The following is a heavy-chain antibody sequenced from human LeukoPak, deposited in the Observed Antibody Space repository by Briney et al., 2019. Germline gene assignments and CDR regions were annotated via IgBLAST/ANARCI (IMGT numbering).Heavy chain of an antibody. V-gene: IGHV1-2*02. CDR1: GYTFTGYY. Sequence: ASVKVSCKASGYTFTGYYMHWVRRAPGQGLEWMGWINPNSGGTNYAQKFQGRVTMTRDTSISTAYMELSRLRSDDTAVYYCARDPLYGDYEVGELDAFDIWGQGTMVTVSS. J-gene: IGHJ3*02. D-gene: IGHD4-17*01. CDR3: ARDPLYGDYEVGELDAFDI. CDR2: INPNSGGT.